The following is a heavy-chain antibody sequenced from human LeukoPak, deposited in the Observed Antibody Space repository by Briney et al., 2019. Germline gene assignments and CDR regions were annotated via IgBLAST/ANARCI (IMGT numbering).Heavy chain of an antibody. J-gene: IGHJ4*02. Sequence: PSQTLSLTCAVSGGSISSGGYSWSWIRQPPGKGLEWIGYIYHSGSTYYNPSLKSRVTISVDRSKNQFSLKLSSVTAADTAVYYCARLDSGWYLAYWGQGTLVTVSS. CDR2: IYHSGST. CDR1: GGSISSGGYS. V-gene: IGHV4-30-2*01. D-gene: IGHD6-19*01. CDR3: ARLDSGWYLAY.